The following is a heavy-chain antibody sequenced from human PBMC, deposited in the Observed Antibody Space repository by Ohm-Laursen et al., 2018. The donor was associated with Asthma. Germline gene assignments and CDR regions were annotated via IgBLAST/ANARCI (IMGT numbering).Heavy chain of an antibody. CDR3: ARGTSGPWVNYAMDV. CDR1: GFTFSDYY. V-gene: IGHV3-7*01. CDR2: INHDGSVK. Sequence: SLRLSCAASGFTFSDYYMNWIRQAPGKGLEWVSNINHDGSVKYYVDSVKGRFTISRDSAENAIYLQMNILRAEDTAVYYCARGTSGPWVNYAMDVWGQGTSVTVSS. D-gene: IGHD2-2*01. J-gene: IGHJ6*02.